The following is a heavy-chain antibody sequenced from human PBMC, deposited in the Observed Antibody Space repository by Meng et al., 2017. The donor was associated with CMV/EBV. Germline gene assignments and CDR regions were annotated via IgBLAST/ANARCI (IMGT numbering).Heavy chain of an antibody. V-gene: IGHV3-53*01. CDR3: AGSSSSYYYYGMDV. D-gene: IGHD6-6*01. CDR1: GFTVSSNY. CDR2: IYSGGST. J-gene: IGHJ6*02. Sequence: GGPLRLSCAASGFTVSSNYMSWVRQAPGKGLEWASVIYSGGSTYYADSVKGRFTISRDNSKNTLYLQMNSLRAEDTAVYYCAGSSSSYYYYGMDVWGQGTTVTVSS.